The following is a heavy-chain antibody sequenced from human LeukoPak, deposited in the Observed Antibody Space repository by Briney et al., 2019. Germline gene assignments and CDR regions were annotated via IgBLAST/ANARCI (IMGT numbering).Heavy chain of an antibody. J-gene: IGHJ4*02. CDR2: IRSKAYGGTT. CDR3: TRVIGYCSGGSCSRPFDY. Sequence: GGSLRLSCAASGFTFSSYAMSWFRQAPGKGLEWVGFIRSKAYGGTTEYAASVKGRFTISRDDSKSIAYLQMNSLKTEDTAVYYCTRVIGYCSGGSCSRPFDYWGQGTLVTVSS. CDR1: GFTFSSYA. D-gene: IGHD2-15*01. V-gene: IGHV3-49*03.